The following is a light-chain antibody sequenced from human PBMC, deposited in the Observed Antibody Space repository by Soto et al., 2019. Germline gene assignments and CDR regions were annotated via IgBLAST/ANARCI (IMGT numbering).Light chain of an antibody. J-gene: IGKJ4*01. CDR2: AAS. V-gene: IGKV3-20*01. Sequence: EIVLTQSPGTLSLSPGERATLSCRGSQSGSSSFLAWYQQRPGQAPRLLIYAASNTAPGIPDRFSGSGSGTDFTLTISRLEPEDFAVYYCQQYGSSPLTFGGGTKVDI. CDR1: QSGSSSF. CDR3: QQYGSSPLT.